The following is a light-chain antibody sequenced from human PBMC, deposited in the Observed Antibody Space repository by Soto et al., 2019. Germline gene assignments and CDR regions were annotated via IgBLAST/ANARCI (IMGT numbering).Light chain of an antibody. CDR3: QQLNS. CDR1: QGISSY. V-gene: IGKV1-9*01. CDR2: AAS. Sequence: IQLTQSPSSLSASVGDRVTITCRASQGISSYLAWYQQKPGKAPKLLIYAASTLQSGVPSRFSGSGSGTDFTHTISSLQPEDFETYYCQQLNSFGPGTKVDIK. J-gene: IGKJ3*01.